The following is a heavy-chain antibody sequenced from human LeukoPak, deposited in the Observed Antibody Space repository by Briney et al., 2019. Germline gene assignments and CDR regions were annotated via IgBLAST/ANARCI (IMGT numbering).Heavy chain of an antibody. Sequence: GGSLRLSCAASGFTFSSYGMHWVRQAPGKGLEWVAFIRYDGSNKYYADSVKGRFTISRDNAKNSLYLQMNSLRADDTALYYCARGMGSFDAFDIWGQGTMVTISS. D-gene: IGHD1-26*01. CDR2: IRYDGSNK. CDR3: ARGMGSFDAFDI. V-gene: IGHV3-30*02. J-gene: IGHJ3*02. CDR1: GFTFSSYG.